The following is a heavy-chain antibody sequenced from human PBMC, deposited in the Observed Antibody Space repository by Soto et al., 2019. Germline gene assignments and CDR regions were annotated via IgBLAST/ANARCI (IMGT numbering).Heavy chain of an antibody. CDR3: AGVSIAARLYYYGMDV. V-gene: IGHV1-69*13. Sequence: SVKISCKASGGTFCSYAISGVRQEPAQVLEWMGGIIPIFGTANYAQKSQGRVTITADESTSTAYRKLSSLRSENTALYYCAGVSIAARLYYYGMDVWGKGTTVTVSS. J-gene: IGHJ6*04. CDR1: GGTFCSYA. D-gene: IGHD6-6*01. CDR2: IIPIFGTA.